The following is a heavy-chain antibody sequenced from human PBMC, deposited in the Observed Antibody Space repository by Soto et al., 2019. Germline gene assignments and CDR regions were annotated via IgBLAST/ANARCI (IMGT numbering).Heavy chain of an antibody. CDR3: ARGYYDSSGYYSGF. Sequence: ASVKVSCKASGYTFTSYGFSWVRQAPGQGLEWMGWISAYNGNTNYAQKFQGRVTMTTDTSTNTAYMELRSLRSDDTAVYYCARGYYDSSGYYSGFWGQGTLVTVSS. J-gene: IGHJ4*02. CDR2: ISAYNGNT. D-gene: IGHD3-22*01. V-gene: IGHV1-18*04. CDR1: GYTFTSYG.